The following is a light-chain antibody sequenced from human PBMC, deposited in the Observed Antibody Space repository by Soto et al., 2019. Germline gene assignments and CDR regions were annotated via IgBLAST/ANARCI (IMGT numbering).Light chain of an antibody. J-gene: IGLJ1*01. CDR1: SSDVGGYNY. CDR2: DVS. V-gene: IGLV2-14*01. CDR3: SSYTSSKNV. Sequence: QSALTQPASVSGSPGQSITISCTGTSSDVGGYNYVSWYQQHPDKAPKLMIYDVSNRPSGVSNRFSGSKSGNTASLTISGLQAEDEADYYCSSYTSSKNVFGTGTKLTVL.